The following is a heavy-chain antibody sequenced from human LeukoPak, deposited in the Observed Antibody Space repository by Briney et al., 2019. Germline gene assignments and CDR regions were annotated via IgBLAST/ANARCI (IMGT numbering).Heavy chain of an antibody. Sequence: NASETLSLTCAVYGGSFSGYYWSWIRQPPGKGLEWIGEINHSGSTSYNPSLKSRVTISVDTSKNQFSLKLSSVTAADTAVYYCARTSRPYSSGWSYNVWGQGTTVTVSS. V-gene: IGHV4-34*01. CDR3: ARTSRPYSSGWSYNV. CDR1: GGSFSGYY. CDR2: INHSGST. J-gene: IGHJ6*02. D-gene: IGHD6-19*01.